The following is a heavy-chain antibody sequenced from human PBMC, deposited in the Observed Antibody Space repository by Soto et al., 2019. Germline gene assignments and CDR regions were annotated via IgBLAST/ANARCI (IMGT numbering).Heavy chain of an antibody. CDR2: IYWYDDK. D-gene: IGHD6-19*01. CDR1: GFSLSSTRMA. J-gene: IGHJ4*02. CDR3: AHIVVAGLGYYFDY. V-gene: IGHV2-5*01. Sequence: QITLKESGPTLVKPTQTLTLTCTFSGFSLSSTRMAVGWIRQPPGKALEWLALIYWYDDKRYIPFLKSRLTITKDTSKNQVVRTMSNMDPVDTARYYCAHIVVAGLGYYFDYWGQGTLVTVSS.